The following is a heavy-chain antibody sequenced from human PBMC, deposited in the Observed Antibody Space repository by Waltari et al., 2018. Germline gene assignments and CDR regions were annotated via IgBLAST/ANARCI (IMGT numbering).Heavy chain of an antibody. V-gene: IGHV4-59*01. CDR2: IYYSGST. Sequence: QVQLQESGPGLVKPSETLSLTCTVSGGSISSYYWSWIRQPPGKGLEWIGYIYYSGSTNYNPSLKRRVTISVDTSKNQFSLKLSSVTAADTAVYYCARDTLGTYYFDYWGQGTLVTVSS. J-gene: IGHJ4*02. CDR3: ARDTLGTYYFDY. CDR1: GGSISSYY. D-gene: IGHD7-27*01.